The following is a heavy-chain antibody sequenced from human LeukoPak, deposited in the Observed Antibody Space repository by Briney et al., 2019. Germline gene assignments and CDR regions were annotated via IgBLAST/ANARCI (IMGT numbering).Heavy chain of an antibody. CDR2: IYYSGST. CDR3: ARQAWNLHAFDI. Sequence: SETLSLTCTVSGGSISSYYWSWIRQPPGKGLEWIGYIYYSGSTYYNPSLKSRVTISVDTSKNQFSLKLSSVTAADTAVYYCARQAWNLHAFDIWGQGTMVTVSS. V-gene: IGHV4-59*04. J-gene: IGHJ3*02. D-gene: IGHD1-7*01. CDR1: GGSISSYY.